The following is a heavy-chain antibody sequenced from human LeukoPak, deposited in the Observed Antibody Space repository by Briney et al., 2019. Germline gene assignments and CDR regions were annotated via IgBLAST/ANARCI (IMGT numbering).Heavy chain of an antibody. J-gene: IGHJ4*02. Sequence: ASVTVSYKASGYIFSTYDISWVRQAPGQGLEWMGWISSSSGNTKYAQSFQGRVTMTTDTYTSTGYMELRSLTSDDTAVYYCARDTGTYYDFDYWGQGTLVTVSS. CDR3: ARDTGTYYDFDY. D-gene: IGHD3-10*01. CDR2: ISSSSGNT. CDR1: GYIFSTYD. V-gene: IGHV1-18*01.